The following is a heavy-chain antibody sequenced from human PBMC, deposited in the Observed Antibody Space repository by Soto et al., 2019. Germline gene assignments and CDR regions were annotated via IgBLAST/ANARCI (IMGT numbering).Heavy chain of an antibody. CDR3: ARVDTAMVTSRYY. D-gene: IGHD5-18*01. J-gene: IGHJ4*02. CDR2: IIPIFGTA. CDR1: GGTFSSYA. Sequence: GASVKVSCKASGGTFSSYAISWVRQAPGQGLEWMGGIIPIFGTANYAQKFQGRVTITADESTSTAYMELSSLRSEDTAVYYCARVDTAMVTSRYYWGQGTLVTVSS. V-gene: IGHV1-69*13.